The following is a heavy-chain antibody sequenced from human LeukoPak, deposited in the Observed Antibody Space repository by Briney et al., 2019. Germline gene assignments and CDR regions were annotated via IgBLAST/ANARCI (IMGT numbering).Heavy chain of an antibody. D-gene: IGHD4/OR15-4a*01. CDR3: ARRAGAYSHPYDY. J-gene: IGHJ4*02. CDR2: ISRSGGST. CDR1: GFTFSSYA. V-gene: IGHV3-23*01. Sequence: GGSLRLSCAASGFTFSSYAMNWVRQAPGKGLEWVSTISRSGGSTYYADSVKGRFTISRDNSQNTLYLQMNSLRAEDTAVYYCARRAGAYSHPYDYWGQGTLVTVSS.